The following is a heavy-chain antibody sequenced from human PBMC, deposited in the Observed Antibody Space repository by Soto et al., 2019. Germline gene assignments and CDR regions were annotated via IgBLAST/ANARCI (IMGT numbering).Heavy chain of an antibody. J-gene: IGHJ6*02. CDR1: GFTFNDYA. CDR3: AKDIWHYGSMDF. CDR2: INWNSGNI. Sequence: PGGSLRLSCAASGFTFNDYAMHWVRQAPGKGLEWVSGINWNSGNIGYADSIKGRFTISRDNAKNSLYLQMNSLRTEDTALYYCAKDIWHYGSMDFWGHGTTVPVSS. V-gene: IGHV3-9*01. D-gene: IGHD4-17*01.